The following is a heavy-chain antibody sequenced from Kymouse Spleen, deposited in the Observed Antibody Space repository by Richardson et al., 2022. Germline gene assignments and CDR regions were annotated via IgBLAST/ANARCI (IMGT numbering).Heavy chain of an antibody. Sequence: QVQLQQSGPGLVKPSQTLSLTCAISGDSVSSNSAAWNWIRQSPSRGLEWLGRTYYRSKWYNDYAVSVKSRITINPDTSKNQFSLQLNSVTPEDTAVYYCARGGTYYYGSGSYYNFDYWGQGTLVTVSS. V-gene: IGHV6-1*01. J-gene: IGHJ4*02. CDR1: GDSVSSNSAA. CDR2: TYYRSKWYN. D-gene: IGHD3-10*01. CDR3: ARGGTYYYGSGSYYNFDY.